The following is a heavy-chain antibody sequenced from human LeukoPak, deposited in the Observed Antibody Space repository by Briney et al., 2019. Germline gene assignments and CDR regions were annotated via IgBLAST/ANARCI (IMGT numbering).Heavy chain of an antibody. D-gene: IGHD3-3*01. J-gene: IGHJ4*02. CDR1: GFTFSSYG. CDR3: TASNDFWSGYYGYYFDY. CDR2: IRYDGSNK. V-gene: IGHV3-30*02. Sequence: GGSLRLSCAASGFTFSSYGMHWVRQAPGKGLEWVAFIRYDGSNKYYADSVKGRFTISRDNSKNTLYLQMNSLRAEDTAVYYCTASNDFWSGYYGYYFDYWGQGTLVTVSS.